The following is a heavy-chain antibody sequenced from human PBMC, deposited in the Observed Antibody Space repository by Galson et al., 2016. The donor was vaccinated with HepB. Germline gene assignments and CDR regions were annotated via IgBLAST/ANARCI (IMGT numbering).Heavy chain of an antibody. CDR3: ATILNGCFDH. CDR2: VSGSGSVL. D-gene: IGHD2-21*01. Sequence: SLRLSCAASGFMFNVYAMTWVRQAPGKGLEWVSTVSGSGSVLNYADSVKGRFTISRDNSNNTVHLQMNSLRAEDTAVYYCATILNGCFDHWGQGTLVTVSS. V-gene: IGHV3-23*01. CDR1: GFMFNVYA. J-gene: IGHJ4*02.